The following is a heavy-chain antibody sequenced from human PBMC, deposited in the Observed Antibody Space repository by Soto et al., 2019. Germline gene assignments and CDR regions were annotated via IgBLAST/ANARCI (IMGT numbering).Heavy chain of an antibody. CDR2: INPSGGST. CDR3: ARDRGSNYAFVY. V-gene: IGHV1-46*01. CDR1: GYTFTSYY. D-gene: IGHD4-4*01. J-gene: IGHJ4*02. Sequence: ASVKVSCKASGYTFTSYYMHWVLQAPGQGLEWMGIINPSGGSTSYAQKFQGRVTMTRDTSTSTVYMELSSLRSEDTAVYYCARDRGSNYAFVYWGQGTLVTVSS.